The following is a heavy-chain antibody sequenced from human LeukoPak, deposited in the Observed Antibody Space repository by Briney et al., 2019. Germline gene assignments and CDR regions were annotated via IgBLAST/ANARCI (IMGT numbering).Heavy chain of an antibody. CDR2: ISTYNGDT. V-gene: IGHV1-18*01. CDR1: GYTFTTYG. Sequence: ASVKVSCKASGYTFTTYGISWVRQAPGQGLEWMGWISTYNGDTNYAQKLQGRVTMTADTSTSTTYMELRSLRSDDTAVYYCALIPYCTTATCYYFDFWGQGTLVTVSS. J-gene: IGHJ4*02. CDR3: ALIPYCTTATCYYFDF. D-gene: IGHD2-2*01.